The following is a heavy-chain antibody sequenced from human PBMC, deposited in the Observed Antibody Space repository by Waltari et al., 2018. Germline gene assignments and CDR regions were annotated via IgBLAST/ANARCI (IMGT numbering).Heavy chain of an antibody. CDR1: GFTFSNYN. CDR3: ATGGWGFYFDY. D-gene: IGHD7-27*01. Sequence: EEQLVESGGGLVKPGGSLRLRCAGSGFTFSNYNMNWVRQAPGKGLEWVSSISTTSTYTHYADSVKGRFTISRDNAKNSLFLQMNSLTTEDTAVYYCATGGWGFYFDYWGQGTLLTVSS. J-gene: IGHJ4*02. V-gene: IGHV3-21*01. CDR2: ISTTSTYT.